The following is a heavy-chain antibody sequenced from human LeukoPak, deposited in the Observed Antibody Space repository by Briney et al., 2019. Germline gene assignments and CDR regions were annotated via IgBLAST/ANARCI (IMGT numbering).Heavy chain of an antibody. CDR3: ARDSAPRVTIFGVVLFDY. CDR1: GFTFSSYA. V-gene: IGHV3-64*01. D-gene: IGHD3-3*01. Sequence: GGSLRLSCAASGFTFSSYAMHWVRQAPGKGLEYVSAISSNGGSTYYANSVKGRFTISRDNSKNTLYLQMGSLRAEDMAVYYCARDSAPRVTIFGVVLFDYWGQGTLVTVSS. J-gene: IGHJ4*02. CDR2: ISSNGGST.